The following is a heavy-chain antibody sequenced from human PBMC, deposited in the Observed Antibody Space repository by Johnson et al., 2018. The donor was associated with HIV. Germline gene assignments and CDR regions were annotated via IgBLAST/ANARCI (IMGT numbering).Heavy chain of an antibody. J-gene: IGHJ3*02. CDR2: ISYDGSNK. CDR3: ARARGQLTRGDDAFDI. CDR1: GLDFSNFG. D-gene: IGHD6-13*01. Sequence: QVQLVESGGGVVQPGKSLTLSCVVSGLDFSNFGIHWVRQAPGKGPEWVAVISYDGSNKYYADSVKGRFTISRDNSRNTLYLQMNSLRPEDTAVYYCARARGQLTRGDDAFDIWGQGTMVTVSS. V-gene: IGHV3-30*03.